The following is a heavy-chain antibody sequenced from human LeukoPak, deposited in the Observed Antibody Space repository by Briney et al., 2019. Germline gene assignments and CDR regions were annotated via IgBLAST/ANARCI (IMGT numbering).Heavy chain of an antibody. CDR1: GFTFSDYY. J-gene: IGHJ6*02. Sequence: PGGSLRLSCAASGFTFSDYYMSWIRQAPGKGLEWVSYISSSSSYTNYADSVKGRFTISRDNAKNSLYLQMNSLRAEDTAVYYCARDQGIAAAGAYGIDVWGQGTTVTVSS. CDR3: ARDQGIAAAGAYGIDV. CDR2: ISSSSSYT. V-gene: IGHV3-11*05. D-gene: IGHD6-13*01.